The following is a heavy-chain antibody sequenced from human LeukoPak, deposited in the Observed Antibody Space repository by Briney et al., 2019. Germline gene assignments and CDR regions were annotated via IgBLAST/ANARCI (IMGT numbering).Heavy chain of an antibody. CDR2: ISSSGSTI. CDR1: GFTFSSYE. J-gene: IGHJ1*01. V-gene: IGHV3-48*03. CDR3: ARGLRYYDSSGYPEYSQH. D-gene: IGHD3-22*01. Sequence: GGSLRLSCAASGFTFSSYEMNWVRQAPGKGLEWVSYISSSGSTIYYADSVKGRFTISRDNAKNSLYLQMNSLRAEDTAVYYCARGLRYYDSSGYPEYSQHWGQGTLVTVSS.